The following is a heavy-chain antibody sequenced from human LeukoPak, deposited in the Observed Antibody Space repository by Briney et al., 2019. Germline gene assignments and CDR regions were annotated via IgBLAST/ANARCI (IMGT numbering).Heavy chain of an antibody. CDR3: ARHSFYGSGSYSPGDH. CDR2: IYPGDSDI. D-gene: IGHD3-10*01. J-gene: IGHJ4*02. V-gene: IGHV5-51*01. CDR1: GYSFTSYW. Sequence: GESLKISCKGSGYSFTSYWIAWVRQMRGKGLEWMGIIYPGDSDIRYSPSFQGQVTISADKSISTAYLQWSSLKASDTAMYYCARHSFYGSGSYSPGDHWGQGTLVTVSS.